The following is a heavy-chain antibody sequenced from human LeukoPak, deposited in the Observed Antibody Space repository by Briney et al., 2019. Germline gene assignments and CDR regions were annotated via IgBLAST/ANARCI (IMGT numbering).Heavy chain of an antibody. Sequence: GGSLRLSCAASGFTFSSYAMSWVRQAPGKGLEWVSAISGSGGSTYYADSVKGRFTISRDNSKNTLYLQMNSLRAEDTAVYYCAKAHARNYDFWSGSDYYYGMDVWGRGTTVTVSS. D-gene: IGHD3-3*01. CDR3: AKAHARNYDFWSGSDYYYGMDV. J-gene: IGHJ6*02. V-gene: IGHV3-23*01. CDR1: GFTFSSYA. CDR2: ISGSGGST.